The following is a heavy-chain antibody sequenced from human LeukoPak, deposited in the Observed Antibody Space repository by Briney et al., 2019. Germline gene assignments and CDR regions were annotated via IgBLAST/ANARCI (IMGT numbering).Heavy chain of an antibody. Sequence: ASVKVSCKASGYSFTLYHIHWVRQAPGQGFEWMGIINPSDGSTNYAQKVQGRVTMTRDKSTSTVYMELSSLKSEDTAVYYCVRDSEANTDIWVGELDYWGQGTLVTVSS. D-gene: IGHD3-10*01. CDR3: VRDSEANTDIWVGELDY. CDR1: GYSFTLYH. J-gene: IGHJ4*02. CDR2: INPSDGST. V-gene: IGHV1-46*01.